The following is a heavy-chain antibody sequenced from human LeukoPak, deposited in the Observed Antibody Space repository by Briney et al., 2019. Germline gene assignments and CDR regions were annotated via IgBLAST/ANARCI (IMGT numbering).Heavy chain of an antibody. Sequence: GRSLRLSCAASGFTFSSYAMHWVRQAPGKGLEWVAVISYDGSNKYYADSVKGRFTISRDNSKNTLYLQMNSLRAEDTAEYYCARVQGGIVATNGGFLLDYWGQGTLVTVSS. CDR1: GFTFSSYA. J-gene: IGHJ4*02. D-gene: IGHD5-12*01. CDR2: ISYDGSNK. V-gene: IGHV3-30-3*01. CDR3: ARVQGGIVATNGGFLLDY.